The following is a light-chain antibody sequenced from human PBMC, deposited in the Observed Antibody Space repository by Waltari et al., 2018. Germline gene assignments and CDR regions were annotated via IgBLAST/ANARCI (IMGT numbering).Light chain of an antibody. Sequence: EIVLTQSPDTLSLSPGERATLSCRASQSVGGYLAWYQHKPGQAPRLLISGASNRATGIPARFSGSGSGTDFTLTISSLEPEDFAVYYCQQRAGWPLYSFGRGTRLEI. CDR1: QSVGGY. CDR2: GAS. V-gene: IGKV3-11*01. CDR3: QQRAGWPLYS. J-gene: IGKJ2*01.